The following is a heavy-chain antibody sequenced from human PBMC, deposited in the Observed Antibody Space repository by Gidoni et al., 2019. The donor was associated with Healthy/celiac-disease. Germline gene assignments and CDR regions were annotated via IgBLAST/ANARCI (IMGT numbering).Heavy chain of an antibody. Sequence: QVQLVESGGGVVQPGRSLRLSCAASGFTFSSYGMHWVRRAPGKGLEWVAVISYDGSNKYYADSVKGRFTISRDNSKNTLYLQMNSLRAEDTAVYYCAKDRGYSGSYGDWGQGTLVTVSS. CDR1: GFTFSSYG. D-gene: IGHD1-26*01. CDR3: AKDRGYSGSYGD. CDR2: ISYDGSNK. J-gene: IGHJ4*02. V-gene: IGHV3-30*18.